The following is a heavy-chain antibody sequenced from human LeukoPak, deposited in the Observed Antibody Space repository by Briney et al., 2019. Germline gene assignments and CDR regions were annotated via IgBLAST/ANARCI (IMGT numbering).Heavy chain of an antibody. CDR3: ARDPRIAATGDDNWFDP. CDR2: INPNSGGT. Sequence: ASVKVSCKASGYTFTGYYLHWVQQAPGQGLEWMGWINPNSGGTDYAQKFQGRVTMTRDTSISTAYMELSRLRSDDTAVYYCARDPRIAATGDDNWFDPWGQGTLVTVSS. CDR1: GYTFTGYY. V-gene: IGHV1-2*02. J-gene: IGHJ5*02. D-gene: IGHD6-13*01.